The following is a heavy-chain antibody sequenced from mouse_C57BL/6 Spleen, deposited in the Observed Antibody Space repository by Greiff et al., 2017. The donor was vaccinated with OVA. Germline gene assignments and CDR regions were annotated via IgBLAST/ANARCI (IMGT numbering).Heavy chain of an antibody. Sequence: QVQLQQPGTELVKPGASVKLSCKASGYTFTSYWMHWVKQRPGQGLEWIGEIDPSDSYTNYNQKFKGKSTLTVDKSSSTAYMQLSSLTSEDSAVYYCARGGSLDHFDYWGQGTTLTVSS. CDR1: GYTFTSYW. CDR2: IDPSDSYT. J-gene: IGHJ2*01. V-gene: IGHV1-69*01. D-gene: IGHD6-2*01. CDR3: ARGGSLDHFDY.